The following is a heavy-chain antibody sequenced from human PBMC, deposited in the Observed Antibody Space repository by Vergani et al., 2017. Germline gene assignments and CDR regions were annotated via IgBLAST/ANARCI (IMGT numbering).Heavy chain of an antibody. J-gene: IGHJ4*02. CDR3: ARDYCSSTSCPGYFDY. V-gene: IGHV4-34*01. CDR2: IYYSGST. Sequence: QVQLQQWGAGLLKPSETLSLTCAVYGGSFSGYYWSWIRQPPGKGLEWIGYIYYSGSTYYNPSLKSRVTISVDTSKNQFSLKLSSVTAADTAVYYCARDYCSSTSCPGYFDYWGQGTLVTVSS. CDR1: GGSFSGYY. D-gene: IGHD2-2*01.